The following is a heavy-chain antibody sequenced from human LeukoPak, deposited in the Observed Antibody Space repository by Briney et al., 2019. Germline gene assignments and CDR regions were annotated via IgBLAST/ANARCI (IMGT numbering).Heavy chain of an antibody. CDR1: GLTFSNAW. J-gene: IGHJ3*02. V-gene: IGHV3-15*01. D-gene: IGHD1-26*01. CDR2: MKSKTDGETT. CDR3: ITDPGEWEPI. Sequence: PGGSLRLSCVTSGLTFSNAWMSWVRQAPGKGLEWVGRMKSKTDGETTDYAAPVKGRFTISRDDSKNTLYLQMNRLKTEDTAVYYCITDPGEWEPIWGQGTMVTVSS.